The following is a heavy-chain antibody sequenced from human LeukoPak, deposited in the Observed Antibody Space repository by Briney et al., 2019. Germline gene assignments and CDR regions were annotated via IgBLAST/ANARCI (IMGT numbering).Heavy chain of an antibody. CDR1: GFTFSSDW. D-gene: IGHD6-19*01. CDR2: IKQDGSEK. V-gene: IGHV3-7*03. Sequence: GGSLRLSCAASGFTFSSDWMSWVRQPPGKGLEWVANIKQDGSEKYYVDSVKGRFTISRDNAKTSLYLQMNSLRAEDTAVYYCAREARSSGSFDYWGQGTLVTVSS. CDR3: AREARSSGSFDY. J-gene: IGHJ4*02.